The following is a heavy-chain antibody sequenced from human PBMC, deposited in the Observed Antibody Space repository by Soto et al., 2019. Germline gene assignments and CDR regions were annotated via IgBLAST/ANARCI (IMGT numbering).Heavy chain of an antibody. J-gene: IGHJ6*02. CDR2: ISYDGSNK. Sequence: PGGSLRLSCAASGFTFSSYAMHWVRQAPGKGLEWVAVISYDGSNKYYADSVKGRFTISRDNSKNTLYLQMNSLRAEDTAVYYCAKDGYYYDSSGPMWSLYYYYYGMDVWGQGTTVTVSS. D-gene: IGHD3-22*01. V-gene: IGHV3-30-3*01. CDR1: GFTFSSYA. CDR3: AKDGYYYDSSGPMWSLYYYYYGMDV.